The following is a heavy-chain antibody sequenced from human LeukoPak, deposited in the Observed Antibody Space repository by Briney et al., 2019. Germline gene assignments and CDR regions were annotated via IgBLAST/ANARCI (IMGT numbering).Heavy chain of an antibody. Sequence: ASVKVSCKASGYTFINHGIIWVRQAPGQGLEWMGWISAYNGRTEYAPNLQDRVTMTTDTSTTTAYMELRSLTSDDTAVYYCGRWSPNPNDSWGQGTLVTVSS. J-gene: IGHJ5*01. CDR1: GYTFINHG. CDR2: ISAYNGRT. D-gene: IGHD3-3*01. CDR3: GRWSPNPNDS. V-gene: IGHV1-18*01.